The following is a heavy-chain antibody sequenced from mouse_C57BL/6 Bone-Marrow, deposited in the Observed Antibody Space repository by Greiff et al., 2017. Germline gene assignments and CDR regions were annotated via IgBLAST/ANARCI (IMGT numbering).Heavy chain of an antibody. D-gene: IGHD1-1*01. CDR2: ISDGGSYT. Sequence: EVKLMESGGGLVKPGGSLKLSCAASGFTFSSYAMSWVRQTPEKRLEWVATISDGGSYTYYPDNVKGRFTISRDNAKNNLYLQMSHLKSEDTAMYYCARGGCITTVVAPDYWGQGTTLTVSS. V-gene: IGHV5-4*03. J-gene: IGHJ2*01. CDR3: ARGGCITTVVAPDY. CDR1: GFTFSSYA.